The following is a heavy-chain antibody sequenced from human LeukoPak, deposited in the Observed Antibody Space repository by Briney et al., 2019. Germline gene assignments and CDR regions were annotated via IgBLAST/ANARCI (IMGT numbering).Heavy chain of an antibody. CDR3: ARVDRGYLIFDY. CDR2: MNPNSGNT. V-gene: IGHV1-8*01. CDR1: GYTFTSYD. J-gene: IGHJ4*02. D-gene: IGHD1-1*01. Sequence: ASVKVSCKASGYTFTSYDINWVRQATGQGLEWMGWMNPNSGNTGYAQKFQGRVTMTRNTSISTAYMELSSLRSEDTAVYYCARVDRGYLIFDYWGQGTLVTVSS.